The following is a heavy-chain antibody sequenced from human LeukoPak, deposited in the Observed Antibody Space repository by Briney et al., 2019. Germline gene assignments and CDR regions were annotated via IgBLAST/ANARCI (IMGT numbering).Heavy chain of an antibody. Sequence: GGFLRLSCAASGFTFSSYSMNWVRQAPGKGLEWVSYISSSSSTIYYADSVKGRFTISRDNAKNSLYLQMNSLRAEDTAVYYCARGAEHYDILTGYYTGMEAYYFDYWGQGTLVTVSS. D-gene: IGHD3-9*01. V-gene: IGHV3-48*01. CDR1: GFTFSSYS. CDR3: ARGAEHYDILTGYYTGMEAYYFDY. CDR2: ISSSSSTI. J-gene: IGHJ4*02.